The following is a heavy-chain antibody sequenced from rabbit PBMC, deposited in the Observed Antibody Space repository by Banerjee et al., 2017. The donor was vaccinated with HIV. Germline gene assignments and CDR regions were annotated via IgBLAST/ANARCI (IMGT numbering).Heavy chain of an antibody. CDR2: IDPIFGSA. V-gene: IGHV1S47*01. D-gene: IGHD6-1*01. Sequence: EESGGGLVQPGGSLKLSCKASGFDFSNYGMSWVRQAPGKGLEWIGYIDPIFGSAYYASWVNGRFTVSLDNAQNTVFLQMTSLTAADTATYFCARLYYGYGYFNLWGPGTLVTVS. CDR3: ARLYYGYGYFNL. CDR1: GFDFSNYG. J-gene: IGHJ4*01.